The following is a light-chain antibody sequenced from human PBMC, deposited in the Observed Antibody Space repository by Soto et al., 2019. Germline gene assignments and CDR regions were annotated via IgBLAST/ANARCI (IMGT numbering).Light chain of an antibody. CDR1: SSDVGSYNL. J-gene: IGLJ2*01. CDR3: CPYAVHLV. V-gene: IGLV2-23*01. CDR2: EGS. Sequence: QSALTQPASVSGSPGQSITISCTGTSSDVGSYNLVSWYQQHPGKAPKLMIYEGSKRPSGVSNRFSGSKSGNTASLTISGLQAEDEADSYCCPYAVHLVFGGGTKVTVL.